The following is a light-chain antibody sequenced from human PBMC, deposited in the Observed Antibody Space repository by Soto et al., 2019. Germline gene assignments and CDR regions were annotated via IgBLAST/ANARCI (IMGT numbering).Light chain of an antibody. CDR1: QSISSTY. Sequence: EIVLTQSPGILSLSPGXRATLSCRASQSISSTYLAWYQQKPGQAPRLLIYGASSRATGIPDRFSGSESGTEFTLTISRLEPEDFAVFYCQQYGSSPRTFGQGTKVDIK. J-gene: IGKJ1*01. CDR2: GAS. V-gene: IGKV3-20*01. CDR3: QQYGSSPRT.